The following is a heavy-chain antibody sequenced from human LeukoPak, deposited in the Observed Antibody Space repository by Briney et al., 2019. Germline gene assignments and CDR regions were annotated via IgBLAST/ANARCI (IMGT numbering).Heavy chain of an antibody. D-gene: IGHD1-26*01. Sequence: GASVKVSCKASGYTFTSYYMHWVRQAPGEGLEWMGIINPSGGSTSYAQKFQGRVTMTRDTSITTAYMELSRLTSDDAAVYFCARASSGRYFSYYMDVWGKGTSVTISS. CDR1: GYTFTSYY. V-gene: IGHV1-46*01. J-gene: IGHJ6*03. CDR2: INPSGGST. CDR3: ARASSGRYFSYYMDV.